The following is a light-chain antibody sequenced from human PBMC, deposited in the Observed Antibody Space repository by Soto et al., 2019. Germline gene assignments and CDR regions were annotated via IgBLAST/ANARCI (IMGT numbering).Light chain of an antibody. CDR2: GAS. CDR3: QQYNNWPPYT. Sequence: EIVMTQSPATLSMSPGERATLSCRASQRVSRNLAWYQQKPGQAPRLLIYGASTRATGIPARFSGSGSETEFTLTISSLQSEDFAVYYCQQYNNWPPYTVGQGTKVDIK. V-gene: IGKV3-15*01. J-gene: IGKJ2*01. CDR1: QRVSRN.